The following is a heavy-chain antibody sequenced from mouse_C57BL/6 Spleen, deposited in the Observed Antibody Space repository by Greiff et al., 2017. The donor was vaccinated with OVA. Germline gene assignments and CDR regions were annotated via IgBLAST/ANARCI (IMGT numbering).Heavy chain of an antibody. J-gene: IGHJ1*03. Sequence: EVHLVESGGDLVKPGGSLKLSCAASGFTFSSYGMSWVRQTPDKRLEWVATISSGGSYTYYPDSVKGRFTISRDNAKNTLYLQMSSLKSEDTAMYYCARKGVLGNWYFDVWGTGTTVTVSS. D-gene: IGHD5-1*01. CDR3: ARKGVLGNWYFDV. CDR1: GFTFSSYG. CDR2: ISSGGSYT. V-gene: IGHV5-6*01.